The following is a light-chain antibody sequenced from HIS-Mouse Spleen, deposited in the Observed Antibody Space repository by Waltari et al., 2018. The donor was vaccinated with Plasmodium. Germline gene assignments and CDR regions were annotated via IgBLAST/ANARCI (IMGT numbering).Light chain of an antibody. Sequence: QSALTQPASVSGSPGQSITISCTGTSSAVWRYNLVSWYQQHPGKAPKLMIYEGSKRPSGVSNRFSGSKSGNTASLTISGLQAEDEADYYCCSYAGSSTNWVFGGGTKLTVL. CDR1: SSAVWRYNL. V-gene: IGLV2-23*01. J-gene: IGLJ3*02. CDR2: EGS. CDR3: CSYAGSSTNWV.